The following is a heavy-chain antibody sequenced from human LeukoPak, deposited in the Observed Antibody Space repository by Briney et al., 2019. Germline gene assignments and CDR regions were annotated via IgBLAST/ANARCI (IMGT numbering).Heavy chain of an antibody. J-gene: IGHJ4*02. V-gene: IGHV3-21*01. CDR2: ISSSSSYI. Sequence: GGSLRLSCAASGFTFSSYSMNWVRQAPGKGLGWVSSISSSSSYIYYADSVKGRFTISRDNAKKSLFLQMNSLRAEDTAVYYCARDQIVPAADFDYWGQGTLVTVSS. CDR3: ARDQIVPAADFDY. D-gene: IGHD2-2*01. CDR1: GFTFSSYS.